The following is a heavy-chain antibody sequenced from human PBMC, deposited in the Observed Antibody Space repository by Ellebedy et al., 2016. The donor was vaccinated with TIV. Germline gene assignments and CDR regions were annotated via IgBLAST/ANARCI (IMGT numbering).Heavy chain of an antibody. J-gene: IGHJ6*02. CDR1: GFTFSSYA. V-gene: IGHV3-23*01. CDR3: ARVDTAMVTSYYYGMDV. CDR2: ISGSGGST. Sequence: GGSLRLXXAASGFTFSSYAMSWVRQAPGKGLEWVSAISGSGGSTYYADSVKGRFTISRDNSKNTLYLQMNSLRAEDTAVYYCARVDTAMVTSYYYGMDVWGQGTTVTVSS. D-gene: IGHD5-18*01.